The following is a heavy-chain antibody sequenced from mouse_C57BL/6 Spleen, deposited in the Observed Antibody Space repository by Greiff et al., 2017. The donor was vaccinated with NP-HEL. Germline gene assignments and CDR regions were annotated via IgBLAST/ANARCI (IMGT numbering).Heavy chain of an antibody. CDR2: ISYDGSN. CDR3: AREGYGSSYGGYWYFDV. J-gene: IGHJ1*03. Sequence: EVKLQESGPGLVKPSQSLSLTCSVTGYSITSGYYWNWIRQFPGNKLEWMGYISYDGSNNYNPSLKNRISITRDTSKNQFFLKLNSVTTEDTATYYCAREGYGSSYGGYWYFDVWGTGTTVTVSS. CDR1: GYSITSGYY. V-gene: IGHV3-6*01. D-gene: IGHD1-1*01.